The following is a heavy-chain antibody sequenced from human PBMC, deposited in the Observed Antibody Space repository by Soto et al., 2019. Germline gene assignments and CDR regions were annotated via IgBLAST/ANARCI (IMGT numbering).Heavy chain of an antibody. D-gene: IGHD3-10*01. CDR3: ARYPITMVRGASYYYYGMDV. Sequence: QVQLVQSGAEVKKPGSSVKVSCKASGGTFSSYAISWVRQAPGQGLEWMGGIIPIFGTANYAQKFHGRVTITADESTSTAYMELSSLRSEDTAVYYCARYPITMVRGASYYYYGMDVWGQGTTVTVSS. V-gene: IGHV1-69*01. CDR2: IIPIFGTA. CDR1: GGTFSSYA. J-gene: IGHJ6*02.